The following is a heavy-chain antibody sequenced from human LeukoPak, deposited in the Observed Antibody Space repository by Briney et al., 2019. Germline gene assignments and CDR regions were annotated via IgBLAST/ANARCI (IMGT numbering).Heavy chain of an antibody. CDR2: ISSSSSYI. CDR3: ARDATSIAAAVDAFDI. CDR1: GFTFSSYS. V-gene: IGHV3-21*01. J-gene: IGHJ3*02. D-gene: IGHD6-13*01. Sequence: GGSLRLSCAASGFTFSSYSMNWVRQAPGKGLEWVSSISSSSSYIYYADSVKGRFTISRDNAKNSLYLQMNSLRAEDTAVYYCARDATSIAAAVDAFDIWGQGTMVTVSS.